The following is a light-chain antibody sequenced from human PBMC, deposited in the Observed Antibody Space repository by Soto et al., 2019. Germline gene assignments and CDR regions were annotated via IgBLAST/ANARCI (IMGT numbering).Light chain of an antibody. J-gene: IGLJ1*01. CDR1: RSDIGSYHL. V-gene: IGLV2-23*02. CDR3: CSYAGGNYIFV. CDR2: EVF. Sequence: QSALTQPASVSGSPGQSITISCTGTRSDIGSYHLVSWYQQRSGNAPKLIIYEVFKRPSGVSNRFSGFQSGNTVSLTISGLQPEDEADYYCCSYAGGNYIFVFGSGTKLTVL.